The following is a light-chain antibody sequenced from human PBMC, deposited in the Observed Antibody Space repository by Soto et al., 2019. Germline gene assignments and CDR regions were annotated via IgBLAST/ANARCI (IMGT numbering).Light chain of an antibody. CDR1: HSISSW. V-gene: IGKV1-5*01. CDR3: QHYNGFSS. J-gene: IGKJ1*01. CDR2: DAS. Sequence: DIQMTQSPSTLSASVGDRVIITCRASHSISSWLAWYQQKPGKAPKLLIYDASSLESAVPSRFSGSGSGTEFTLTISSLQPDDFATYYGQHYNGFSSFGQGTKVEIK.